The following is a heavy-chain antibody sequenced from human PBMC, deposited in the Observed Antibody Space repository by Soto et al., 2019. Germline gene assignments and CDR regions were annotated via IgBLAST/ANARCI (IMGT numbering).Heavy chain of an antibody. V-gene: IGHV4-34*01. Sequence: SETLSLTCAVQIGSFSDYYCSWIRQPPGKGLEWTGEIDHSGRTKSNPSLMSRVAISVDMSKNQISLQLTSVTATDTAVYYCASDDCRSGRCYFDHWDQGILVKVSS. CDR1: IGSFSDYY. J-gene: IGHJ4*02. CDR3: ASDDCRSGRCYFDH. D-gene: IGHD2-2*01. CDR2: IDHSGRT.